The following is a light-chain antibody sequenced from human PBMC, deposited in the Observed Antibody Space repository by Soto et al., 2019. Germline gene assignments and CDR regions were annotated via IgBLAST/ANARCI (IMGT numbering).Light chain of an antibody. CDR3: SSYIPSSTFYV. J-gene: IGLJ1*01. CDR2: EGS. Sequence: QSVLTQPASVSGSPGQSITISCTGTSIDAGSYNLVSWYQQHPGKAPKLMIYEGSKRPLGVSNRFSGSQSGNTASLTISGLQAEDEADYYCSSYIPSSTFYVVVTGSMVTVL. CDR1: SIDAGSYNL. V-gene: IGLV2-23*01.